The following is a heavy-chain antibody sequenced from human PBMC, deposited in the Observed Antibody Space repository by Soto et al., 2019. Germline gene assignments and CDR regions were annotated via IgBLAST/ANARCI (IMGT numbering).Heavy chain of an antibody. D-gene: IGHD6-13*01. CDR1: GFTFSSYS. J-gene: IGHJ4*02. V-gene: IGHV3-21*01. CDR3: ARDPQQLTPTGAYFDY. CDR2: ISRSSSYI. Sequence: GGSLRLSCAASGFTFSSYSMNWVRQAPGKGLEWVSVISRSSSYIDYADSVKGRFTISRDNAKNSLYLQMKSLRAEDTAVYYCARDPQQLTPTGAYFDYWGQGTLVTVSS.